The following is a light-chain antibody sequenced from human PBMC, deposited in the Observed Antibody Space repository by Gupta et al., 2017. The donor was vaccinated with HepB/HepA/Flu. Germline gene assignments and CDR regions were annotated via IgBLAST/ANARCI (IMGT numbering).Light chain of an antibody. J-gene: IGKJ4*01. Sequence: EIVMTQSPATLSVSPGEGATLSCRASQSVSSNLAWYQQKPGQAPRLLIYGASTRATGVPAGFSGSGSGTDFTLTISSLQSEDFAVYYCQQYNNWPVTLGGGTKVEIK. CDR3: QQYNNWPVT. CDR1: QSVSSN. V-gene: IGKV3-15*01. CDR2: GAS.